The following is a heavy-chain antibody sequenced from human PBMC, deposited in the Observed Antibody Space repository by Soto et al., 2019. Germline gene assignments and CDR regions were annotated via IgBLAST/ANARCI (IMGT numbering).Heavy chain of an antibody. D-gene: IGHD5-18*01. CDR1: GFTFSSYS. V-gene: IGHV3-48*04. CDR3: ARDQSCGYGDDAFDI. J-gene: IGHJ3*02. Sequence: GGSLRLSCAASGFTFSSYSMNWVRQAPGKGLEWVSYISSSSSTIYYADSVKGRFTISRDNAKNSLYLQMNSLRAEDTAVYYCARDQSCGYGDDAFDIWGQGTMVTVSS. CDR2: ISSSSSTI.